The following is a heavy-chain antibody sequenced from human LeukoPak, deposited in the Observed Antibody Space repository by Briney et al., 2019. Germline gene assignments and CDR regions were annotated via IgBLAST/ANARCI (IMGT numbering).Heavy chain of an antibody. CDR2: INPNSGVT. CDR3: ARDHYYGSGSYYNVFDY. J-gene: IGHJ4*02. D-gene: IGHD3-10*01. V-gene: IGHV1-2*02. Sequence: ASVKVSCKASGYTFTGYYIHWVRQAPGQGLEWMGWINPNSGVTNYAQNFQGRVTMTRDTSITTAYMDLSGLRSDDTAVYYCARDHYYGSGSYYNVFDYWGQGTLVTVSS. CDR1: GYTFTGYY.